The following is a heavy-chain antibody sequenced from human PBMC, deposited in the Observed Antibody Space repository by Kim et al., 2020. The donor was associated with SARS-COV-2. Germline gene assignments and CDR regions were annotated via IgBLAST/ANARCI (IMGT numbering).Heavy chain of an antibody. J-gene: IGHJ3*02. CDR3: ARTRLLLWFGELFDAFDI. V-gene: IGHV4-39*07. CDR2: IYYSGST. Sequence: SETLSLTCTVSGGSISSSSYYWGWIRQPPGKGLEWIGSIYYSGSTYYNPSLKSRVTISVDTSKNQFSLKLSSVTAADTAVYYCARTRLLLWFGELFDAFDIWGQGTMVTVSS. CDR1: GGSISSSSYY. D-gene: IGHD3-10*01.